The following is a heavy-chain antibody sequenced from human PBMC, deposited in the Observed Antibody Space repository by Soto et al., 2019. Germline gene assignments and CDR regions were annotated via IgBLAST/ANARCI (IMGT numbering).Heavy chain of an antibody. CDR2: ISGSGSST. J-gene: IGHJ5*02. V-gene: IGHV3-23*01. D-gene: IGHD4-4*01. CDR1: GLPFSGYG. Sequence: PGGSLKLSSAASGLPFSGYGMTWARQAPGTGLEWVSAISGSGSSTYYADSVKGRFTISRDDSKNILFLQMNSLRAEDTAVYYCVTRSRGLQSLPTRLESWGQGTLVTVSS. CDR3: VTRSRGLQSLPTRLES.